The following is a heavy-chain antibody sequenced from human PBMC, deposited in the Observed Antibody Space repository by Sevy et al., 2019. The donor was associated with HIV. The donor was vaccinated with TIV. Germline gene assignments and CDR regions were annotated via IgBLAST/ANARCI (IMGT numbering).Heavy chain of an antibody. J-gene: IGHJ5*02. Sequence: SETLSLTCTVSGGSISSGGYYWSWIRQHPGKGLEWIGYIYYSGSTYYNPSLKSRVTISVDTSKNQFSLKLSSVTAAQGCAVHCLARVLGPGVAGGGLCGCAGQGRGLVWGGGGGGQLLVGETYYYGSGSGNWFDPWGQGTLVTVSS. CDR1: GGSISSGGYY. V-gene: IGHV4-31*03. CDR3: LARVLGPGVAGGGLCGCAGQGRGLVWGGGGGGQLLVGETYYYGSGSGNWFDP. D-gene: IGHD1-1*01. CDR2: IYYSGST.